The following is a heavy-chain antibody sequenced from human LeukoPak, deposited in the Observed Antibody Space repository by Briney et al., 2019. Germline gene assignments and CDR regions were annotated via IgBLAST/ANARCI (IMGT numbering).Heavy chain of an antibody. CDR2: INWNGGST. CDR1: GFTFDDYG. V-gene: IGHV3-20*04. CDR3: ARGGLISLANTPLGAFDI. J-gene: IGHJ3*02. D-gene: IGHD3/OR15-3a*01. Sequence: GGSLRLSCAASGFTFDDYGMSWIRQAPGKGLEWVSGINWNGGSTGYADSVKGRFTISRDNAKNSLYLQMNSLRAEDTALYYCARGGLISLANTPLGAFDIWGQGTMVSVSS.